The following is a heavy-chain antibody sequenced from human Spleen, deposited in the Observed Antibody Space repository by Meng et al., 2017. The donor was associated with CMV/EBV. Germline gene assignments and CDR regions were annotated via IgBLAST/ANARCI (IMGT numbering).Heavy chain of an antibody. CDR2: ISTYNGDT. Sequence: ASVKVSCKASAYTFNNYDINWVRQAPGQGLEWMGWISTYNGDTNYTHYVQGTVTMTTDSSTSTAYMELRSLRSDDTAVYYCARDLGFWSGYPMVAYYYGMDVWGQGTTVTVSS. CDR3: ARDLGFWSGYPMVAYYYGMDV. CDR1: AYTFNNYD. D-gene: IGHD3-3*01. J-gene: IGHJ6*02. V-gene: IGHV1-18*01.